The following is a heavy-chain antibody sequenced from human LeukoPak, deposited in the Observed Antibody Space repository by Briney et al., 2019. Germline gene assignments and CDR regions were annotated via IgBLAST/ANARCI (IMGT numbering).Heavy chain of an antibody. V-gene: IGHV3-21*01. CDR1: GLTFSSYS. J-gene: IGHJ4*02. Sequence: GGSLRLSCAASGLTFSSYSMNWVRQAPGKGLEWVSSISSSSSYIYYADSVKGRFTISRDNAKNSLYLQMNSLRAEDTAVYYCARSPGIAVAGTQDDYWGQATLVTVSS. D-gene: IGHD6-19*01. CDR3: ARSPGIAVAGTQDDY. CDR2: ISSSSSYI.